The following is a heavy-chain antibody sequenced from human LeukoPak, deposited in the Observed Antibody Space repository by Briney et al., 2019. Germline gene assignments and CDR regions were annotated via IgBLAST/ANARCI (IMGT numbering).Heavy chain of an antibody. CDR2: ISSSSSYI. Sequence: GGSLRLSCAASGFTFSSYSMNWVRQAPGKGLEWVSSISSSSSYIYYADSVKGRFTISRDNAKNSLYLQMNSLRAEDTAVYYCARETYGDYGSESYGMDVWGQGTTVTVS. V-gene: IGHV3-21*01. CDR1: GFTFSSYS. J-gene: IGHJ6*02. CDR3: ARETYGDYGSESYGMDV. D-gene: IGHD4-17*01.